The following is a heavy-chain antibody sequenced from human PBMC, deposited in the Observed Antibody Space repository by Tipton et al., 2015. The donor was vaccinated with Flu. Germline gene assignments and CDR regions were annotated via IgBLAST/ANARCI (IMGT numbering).Heavy chain of an antibody. V-gene: IGHV1-18*01. CDR2: ISAFTDNR. J-gene: IGHJ6*02. CDR1: GYSFNTYG. CDR3: ARARAPYYYYAMDV. Sequence: QLVQSGAEVKKPGASVKVSCKTSGYSFNTYGISWVRQAPGQGLEWMGWISAFTDNRNYAQRFQGRVSMTTDTSTNTAFMELRSLTSHDTAVYYCARARAPYYYYAMDVWGQGTSVTVSS.